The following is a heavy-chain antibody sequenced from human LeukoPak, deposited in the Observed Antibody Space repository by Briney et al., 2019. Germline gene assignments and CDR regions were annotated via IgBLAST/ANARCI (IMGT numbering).Heavy chain of an antibody. CDR2: ISGSGGST. D-gene: IGHD6-19*01. CDR1: GLTFSSYA. Sequence: GGSLRLSCAASGLTFSSYAMSWVRQAPGKGLEWVSAISGSGGSTYYADSVKGRFTISRDNSKNTLYLQMNSLRAEDTAVYYCAKNPSSGWPYYSDYWGQGTLVTVSS. J-gene: IGHJ4*02. CDR3: AKNPSSGWPYYSDY. V-gene: IGHV3-23*01.